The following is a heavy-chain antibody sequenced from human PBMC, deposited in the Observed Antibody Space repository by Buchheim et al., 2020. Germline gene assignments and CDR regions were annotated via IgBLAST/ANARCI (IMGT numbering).Heavy chain of an antibody. CDR1: GFTVSSYA. CDR3: AKDPTSYYDFWSGYFGY. Sequence: EVQLLESGGGLVQPGGSLRLSCAASGFTVSSYAMSWVRQAPGKGLEWVSAISGSGGSTYYADSVKGRFTISRDNSKNTLYLQMNSLRAEDTAVYYCAKDPTSYYDFWSGYFGYWGQGTL. V-gene: IGHV3-23*01. CDR2: ISGSGGST. J-gene: IGHJ4*02. D-gene: IGHD3-3*01.